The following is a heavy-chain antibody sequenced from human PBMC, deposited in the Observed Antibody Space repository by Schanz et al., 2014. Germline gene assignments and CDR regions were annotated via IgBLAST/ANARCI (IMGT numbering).Heavy chain of an antibody. CDR2: ISDDGSGK. CDR3: ARDGDFDY. CDR1: GFTFSNYA. Sequence: VQLLQSGGALVQPGGSLRLSCSASGFTFSNYAIHWVRQAPGKGLEWVAVISDDGSGKYSADSVKGRFTISRDNSKNTLFLQMSSLRAEDTAVYYCARDGDFDYWGQGTLVTVSS. J-gene: IGHJ4*02. V-gene: IGHV3-30*03.